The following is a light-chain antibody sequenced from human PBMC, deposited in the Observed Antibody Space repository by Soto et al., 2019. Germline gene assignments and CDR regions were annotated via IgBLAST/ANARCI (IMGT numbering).Light chain of an antibody. CDR3: GADHGSGSNFVYV. J-gene: IGLJ1*01. CDR1: SGYSNYK. V-gene: IGLV9-49*01. Sequence: QSVLTQPPSASASLGASVTLTCTLSSGYSNYKVDWYQQRPGKGPRFVMRVGTGGIVGSKGDGIPDRFSVLGSGLNRYQTIKNIQEEDESDYHCGADHGSGSNFVYVFGTGTKLTVL. CDR2: VGTGGIVG.